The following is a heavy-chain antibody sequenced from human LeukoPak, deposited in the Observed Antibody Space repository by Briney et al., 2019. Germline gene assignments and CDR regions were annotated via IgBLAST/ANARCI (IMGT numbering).Heavy chain of an antibody. CDR1: GFTFSSYS. V-gene: IGHV3-21*01. J-gene: IGHJ5*02. D-gene: IGHD1-20*01. CDR3: ARVTGGRNRFDP. CDR2: ISSSSSYI. Sequence: GGSLRLSCAASGFTFSSYSMNWVRQAPGKGLEWVSSISSSSSYIYYADSVKGRFTISRDNAKNSLYLQMNSLRAEDTAVYYCARVTGGRNRFDPWGQGTLVTVSS.